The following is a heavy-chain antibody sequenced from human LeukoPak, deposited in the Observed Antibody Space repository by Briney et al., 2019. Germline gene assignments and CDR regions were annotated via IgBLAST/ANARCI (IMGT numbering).Heavy chain of an antibody. V-gene: IGHV3-74*01. CDR1: GFTFSNDW. CDR2: INTDGSTT. CDR3: ARGRGGSYHY. J-gene: IGHJ4*02. D-gene: IGHD1-26*01. Sequence: GGSLRLSCAASGFTFSNDWMHWVRQAPGKGLVWVSRINTDGSTTTYADSVKGRFTISRDNAKDTLYLQMNSLRVEDTAVYYCARGRGGSYHYWGQGTLVTVSS.